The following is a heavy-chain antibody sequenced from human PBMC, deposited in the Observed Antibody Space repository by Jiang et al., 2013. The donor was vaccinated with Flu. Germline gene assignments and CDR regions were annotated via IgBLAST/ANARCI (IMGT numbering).Heavy chain of an antibody. CDR3: VRGGGDVSPPFGY. J-gene: IGHJ4*02. CDR2: FMPIFDTA. Sequence: EVKKPGSSVKVSCKASGDTFSSYAISWVRQAPGQGPEWMGDFMPIFDTANYPQKFQGRVTITADKSTSTAYMDLSSLRSEDTAVYYCVRGGGDVSPPFGYWGQGTLVTVSS. D-gene: IGHD3-10*01. CDR1: GDTFSSYA. V-gene: IGHV1-69*06.